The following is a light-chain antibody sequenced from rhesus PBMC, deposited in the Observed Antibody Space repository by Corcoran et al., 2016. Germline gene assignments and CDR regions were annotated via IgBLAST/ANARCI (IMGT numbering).Light chain of an antibody. CDR3: LQYSTSPFT. V-gene: IGKV1-22*01. CDR1: QSISSW. CDR2: KAS. Sequence: DIQMTQSPSSLSASVGDTVTITCRASQSISSWLDWYQQKPGKAPKLLLYKASSLQIGVPSRFSGKGSWTDFTLTISSLQPEDFATYYCLQYSTSPFTFGPGTKLDIK. J-gene: IGKJ3*01.